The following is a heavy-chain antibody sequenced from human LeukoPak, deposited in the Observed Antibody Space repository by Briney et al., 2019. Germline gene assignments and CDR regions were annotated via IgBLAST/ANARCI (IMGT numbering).Heavy chain of an antibody. D-gene: IGHD1-20*01. Sequence: SETLSLTCTVSGGSISSSSYYWGWIRQPPGKGLEWIGSIYYSGSTYYNPSLKSRVTISVDTSKNQFSLKLSSVTAADTAVYYCARLLADNWNYVDYWGQGTLVTVSS. CDR2: IYYSGST. CDR3: ARLLADNWNYVDY. CDR1: GGSISSSSYY. V-gene: IGHV4-39*07. J-gene: IGHJ4*02.